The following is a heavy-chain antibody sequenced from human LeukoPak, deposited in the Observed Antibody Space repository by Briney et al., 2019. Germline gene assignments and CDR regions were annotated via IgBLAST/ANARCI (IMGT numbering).Heavy chain of an antibody. J-gene: IGHJ5*02. CDR2: IYYSGST. D-gene: IGHD1-20*01. CDR3: ARAWYNWNGELEFDP. V-gene: IGHV4-59*01. Sequence: PSETLSLTCTVTGGSISSYYWSWIRQPPGKGLEWIGYIYYSGSTNYNPSLKSRVTISVDTSKNQFSLKLSSVTAADTAVYYCARAWYNWNGELEFDPWGQGTLVTVSS. CDR1: GGSISSYY.